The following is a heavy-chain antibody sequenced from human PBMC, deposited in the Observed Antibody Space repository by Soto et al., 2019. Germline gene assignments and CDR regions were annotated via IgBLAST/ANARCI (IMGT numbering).Heavy chain of an antibody. CDR1: GFTFSSYA. V-gene: IGHV3-23*01. CDR3: AKDRRETGQDS. J-gene: IGHJ3*01. D-gene: IGHD1-1*01. Sequence: GGSLRLSCAASGFTFSSYAMSWVRQAPGKGLEWVSAISGSGGSTYYADSVKGRFTISRDKSKNTLYLQMNSLRAEDTAVYDCAKDRRETGQDSWGQGTMVTVSS. CDR2: ISGSGGST.